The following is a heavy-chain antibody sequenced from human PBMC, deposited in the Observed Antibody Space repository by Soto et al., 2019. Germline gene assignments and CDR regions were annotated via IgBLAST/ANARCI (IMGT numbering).Heavy chain of an antibody. D-gene: IGHD6-13*01. J-gene: IGHJ6*02. CDR1: GFTFSSYA. V-gene: IGHV3-23*01. CDR2: ISGSGGST. CDR3: AKGSSSWRDYYYGMDV. Sequence: PGGSLRLSCAASGFTFSSYAMSWVRQAPGKGLEWVSAISGSGGSTYYADSVRGRFTISRDNSKNTLYLQMNSLRAEDTAVYYCAKGSSSWRDYYYGMDVWGQGTTVTVSS.